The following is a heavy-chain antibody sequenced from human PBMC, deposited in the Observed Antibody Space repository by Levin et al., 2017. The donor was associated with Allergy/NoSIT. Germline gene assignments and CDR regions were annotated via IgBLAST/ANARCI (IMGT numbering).Heavy chain of an antibody. CDR2: IYYSGST. J-gene: IGHJ4*02. CDR3: ARPGYGSGKYFDY. V-gene: IGHV4-39*01. D-gene: IGHD3-10*01. Sequence: SETLSLTCTVSGGSISSSSYYWGWIRQPPGKGLEWIGSIYYSGSTYYNPSLKSRVTISVDTSKNQFSLKLSSVTAADTAVYYCARPGYGSGKYFDYWGQGTLVTVSS. CDR1: GGSISSSSYY.